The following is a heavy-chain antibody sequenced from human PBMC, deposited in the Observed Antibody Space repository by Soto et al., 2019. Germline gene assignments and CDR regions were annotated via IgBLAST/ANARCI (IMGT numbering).Heavy chain of an antibody. CDR3: VRARSTDSRPDY. CDR1: GFTFSLYS. CDR2: ITSSSSYI. D-gene: IGHD3-22*01. V-gene: IGHV3-21*01. Sequence: GGSLRLSCAASGFTFSLYSMIWVRQAPGQGLEWVASITSSSSYIYYEDSLKGRFTISRDNAKNSLFLQLDSLRAEETAVYFCVRARSTDSRPDYWGQGTLVTVSS. J-gene: IGHJ4*02.